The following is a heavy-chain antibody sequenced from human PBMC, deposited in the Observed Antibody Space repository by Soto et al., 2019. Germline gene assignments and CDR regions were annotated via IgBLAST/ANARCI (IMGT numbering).Heavy chain of an antibody. CDR3: AREGCSSTSCYLSGHAFDI. Sequence: GASVKVSCKASGGTFSSYAISWVRQAPGQGLEWMGGIIPIFGTANYAQKFQGRVTITADESTSTAYMELSSLRSEDTAVYYCAREGCSSTSCYLSGHAFDIWGQGTMVTVSS. V-gene: IGHV1-69*13. CDR2: IIPIFGTA. CDR1: GGTFSSYA. J-gene: IGHJ3*02. D-gene: IGHD2-2*01.